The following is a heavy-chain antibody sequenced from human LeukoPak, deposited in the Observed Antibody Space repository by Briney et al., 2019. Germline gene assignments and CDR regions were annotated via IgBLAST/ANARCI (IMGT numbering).Heavy chain of an antibody. CDR3: ARGWGIPAPISWFDP. Sequence: ASVKVSCKASGGSLSSNIIGWVRQAPGQGLEWMGWIVPIFGKTNYAQKFQGRVTITTDESSNTAFMELSSLRSDDTAIYYCARGWGIPAPISWFDPWGQGTLVTVSS. D-gene: IGHD2-2*01. J-gene: IGHJ5*02. CDR2: IVPIFGKT. V-gene: IGHV1-69*05. CDR1: GGSLSSNI.